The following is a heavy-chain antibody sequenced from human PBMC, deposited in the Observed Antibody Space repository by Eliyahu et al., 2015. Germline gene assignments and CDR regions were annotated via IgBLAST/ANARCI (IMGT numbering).Heavy chain of an antibody. D-gene: IGHD4-17*01. V-gene: IGHV4-59*08. CDR1: GGSISSYY. CDR3: ARLPYGDYVPYWYFDL. CDR2: IYDSGST. Sequence: QMQLQESGPGLVKPSETLSLTCTVSGGSISSYYWNWIRQPPGKGLEWIGFIYDSGSTNYNPSLKSRVTISLDPSKNQFSLKLSSATAADTALYYCARLPYGDYVPYWYFDLWDRGTLVTVSS. J-gene: IGHJ2*01.